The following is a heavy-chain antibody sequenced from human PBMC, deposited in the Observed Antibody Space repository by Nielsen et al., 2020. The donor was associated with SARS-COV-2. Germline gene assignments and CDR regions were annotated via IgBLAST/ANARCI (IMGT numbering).Heavy chain of an antibody. CDR3: ARVKIVKSTQIDY. Sequence: SETLSLTCAVYGGSFSGYYWSWIRQPPGKGLEWIGEINHSGSTNYNPSHKSRVTISVDTSKNQFSLKLSSVTAADTAVYYCARVKIVKSTQIDYWGQGTLATVSS. CDR1: GGSFSGYY. J-gene: IGHJ4*02. V-gene: IGHV4-34*01. D-gene: IGHD3-16*02. CDR2: INHSGST.